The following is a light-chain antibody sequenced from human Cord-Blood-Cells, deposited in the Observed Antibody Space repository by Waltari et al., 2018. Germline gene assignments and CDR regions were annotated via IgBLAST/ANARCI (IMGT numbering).Light chain of an antibody. J-gene: IGKJ3*01. V-gene: IGKV1-39*01. Sequence: DIQMTQSPPSLSASVGDRVTITCRESQSISSYLNWYHQKPGKAPKLLIYAASILQSGVPSRFSGSGSGTDFTLTISSLQPEDFATYYCQQSYSTLFTFGPGTKVDIK. CDR1: QSISSY. CDR3: QQSYSTLFT. CDR2: AAS.